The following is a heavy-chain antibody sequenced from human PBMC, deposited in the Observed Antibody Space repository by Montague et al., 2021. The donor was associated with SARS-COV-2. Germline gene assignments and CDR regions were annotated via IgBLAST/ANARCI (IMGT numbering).Heavy chain of an antibody. D-gene: IGHD2/OR15-2a*01. Sequence: FLSLSCAASGFTFSSYAMHWVRQAPGKGLEWVAVISYDGSNKYYADSVKGRFTISRDNSKNTLYLQMNSLRAEDTAVYYCARDLSYYGMDVWGQGTTVTVSS. J-gene: IGHJ6*02. CDR3: ARDLSYYGMDV. V-gene: IGHV3-30-3*01. CDR2: ISYDGSNK. CDR1: GFTFSSYA.